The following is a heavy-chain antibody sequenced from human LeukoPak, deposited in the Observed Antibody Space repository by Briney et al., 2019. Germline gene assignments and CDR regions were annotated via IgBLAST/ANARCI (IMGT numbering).Heavy chain of an antibody. CDR3: ARDPFYGDADFDY. Sequence: GGSLRLSCAASGFTFSNYWMHWVRQAPGKGLVWVSRIKSDGSSTTYADSVKGRFTISRDNAKNMVYLQMNSLRAEDTAVYYSARDPFYGDADFDYWGQGTLVTVSS. V-gene: IGHV3-74*01. CDR2: IKSDGSST. J-gene: IGHJ4*02. D-gene: IGHD4-17*01. CDR1: GFTFSNYW.